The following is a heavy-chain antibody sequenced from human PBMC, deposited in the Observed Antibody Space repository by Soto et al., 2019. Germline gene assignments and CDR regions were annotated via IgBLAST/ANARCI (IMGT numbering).Heavy chain of an antibody. CDR2: ISAYNGNT. CDR3: ARDPAYCSGGSCYSAGFYYGMDV. J-gene: IGHJ6*02. Sequence: ASVKVSCKASGYTFTSYGISWVRQAPGQGLEWMGWISAYNGNTNYAQKLQGRVTMTTDTSTSTAYMELRSLRSDDTAVYYYARDPAYCSGGSCYSAGFYYGMDVWGQGTTVTVSS. CDR1: GYTFTSYG. V-gene: IGHV1-18*04. D-gene: IGHD2-15*01.